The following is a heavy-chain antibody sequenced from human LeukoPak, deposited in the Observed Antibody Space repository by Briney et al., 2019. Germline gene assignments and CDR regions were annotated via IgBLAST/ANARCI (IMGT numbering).Heavy chain of an antibody. CDR3: ARRMDYYDSSGYYVNAFDI. CDR2: IYYSGST. J-gene: IGHJ3*02. Sequence: SETLSLTCTVSGASISSYYWGWIRQPPGKGLEWIGSIYYSGSTYYNPSLKSRVTISVDTSKNQFSLKLSSVTAADTAVYYCARRMDYYDSSGYYVNAFDIWGQGTMVTVSS. D-gene: IGHD3-22*01. CDR1: GASISSYY. V-gene: IGHV4-39*01.